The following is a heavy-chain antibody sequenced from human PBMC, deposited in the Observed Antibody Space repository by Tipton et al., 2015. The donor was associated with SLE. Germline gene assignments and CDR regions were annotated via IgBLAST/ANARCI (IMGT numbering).Heavy chain of an antibody. Sequence: QLVQSGAEVKKPGASVKVSCKASGYTFTGYYMHWVRQAPGQGLEWMGWINPNSGGTNYAQKFQGRVTMTRDTSISTAYMELSRLRSDDTAVYYCARWWELLTGGNGMVVWGQGTTVTVSS. CDR2: INPNSGGT. CDR3: ARWWELLTGGNGMVV. D-gene: IGHD1-26*01. CDR1: GYTFTGYY. J-gene: IGHJ6*02. V-gene: IGHV1-2*02.